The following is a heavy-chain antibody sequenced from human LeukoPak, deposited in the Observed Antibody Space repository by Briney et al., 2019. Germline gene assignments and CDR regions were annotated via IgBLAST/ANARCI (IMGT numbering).Heavy chain of an antibody. D-gene: IGHD1-20*01. CDR2: ISAHNGNT. V-gene: IGHV1-18*01. CDR1: GYTFSSYG. Sequence: GASVKVSCKASGYTFSSYGLSWVRQAPGQGLEWMGWISAHNGNTNYAQRFQGRLTVTTDTPTSTGYMELRSLRSDDTAVYYCARAITLSVWFDPWGQGTLVTVSS. CDR3: ARAITLSVWFDP. J-gene: IGHJ5*02.